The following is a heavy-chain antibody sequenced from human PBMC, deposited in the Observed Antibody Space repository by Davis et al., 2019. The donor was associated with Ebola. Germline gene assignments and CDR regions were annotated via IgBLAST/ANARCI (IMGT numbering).Heavy chain of an antibody. CDR3: ARDGVVVVPAALYYYYYGMDV. D-gene: IGHD2-2*01. Sequence: GESLKISCAASGFTFSSYWMSWVRQAPGKGLEWVANLTPDGLEPYYVDSVKGRFTISRDNAKNSLYLQMNSLRAEDTAVYYCARDGVVVVPAALYYYYYGMDVWGQGTTVTVSS. CDR1: GFTFSSYW. J-gene: IGHJ6*02. V-gene: IGHV3-7*01. CDR2: LTPDGLEP.